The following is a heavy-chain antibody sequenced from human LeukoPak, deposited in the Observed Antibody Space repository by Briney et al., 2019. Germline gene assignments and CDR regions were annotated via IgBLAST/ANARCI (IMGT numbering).Heavy chain of an antibody. CDR3: ATYRQVLLPFES. CDR2: ISSSGSTI. D-gene: IGHD2-8*02. Sequence: HPGGSLRLSCIVSGFTLSSYEMSWIRQAPGKGLEWVSYISSSGSTIYYADSVKGRFTISRDNSKNTLYLQMNSLRAEDTAIYYCATYRQVLLPFESWGQGTLVTVSS. J-gene: IGHJ4*02. CDR1: GFTLSSYE. V-gene: IGHV3-23*01.